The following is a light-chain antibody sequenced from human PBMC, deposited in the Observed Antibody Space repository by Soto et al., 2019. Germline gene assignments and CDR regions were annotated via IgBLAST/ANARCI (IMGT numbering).Light chain of an antibody. CDR1: SSDVGGYDS. V-gene: IGLV2-8*01. Sequence: QSVLTQPPSASGSPGQSVTISCTGASSDVGGYDSVSWYQQHPGKAPKLMIYEVNKRPSGVPDRFSGSKSGNTASLTVSGLQADDEADYYCSSYASSNTLIFGGGTKVTVL. J-gene: IGLJ2*01. CDR3: SSYASSNTLI. CDR2: EVN.